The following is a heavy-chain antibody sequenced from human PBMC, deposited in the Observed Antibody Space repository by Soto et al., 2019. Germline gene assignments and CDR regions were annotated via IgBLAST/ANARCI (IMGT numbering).Heavy chain of an antibody. D-gene: IGHD6-19*01. J-gene: IGHJ4*02. CDR3: ARGNMGWLVRMWDY. V-gene: IGHV3-7*03. CDR1: GFTFSSYW. CDR2: IKQDGSEK. Sequence: EVQLVESGGGLVQPGGSLRLSCAASGFTFSSYWMSWVRQAPGKGLEWVANIKQDGSEKYYVDSVKGRFTISRDNAKNSLYLQMNSLRAEDTAVYYCARGNMGWLVRMWDYWGQGTLVTVSS.